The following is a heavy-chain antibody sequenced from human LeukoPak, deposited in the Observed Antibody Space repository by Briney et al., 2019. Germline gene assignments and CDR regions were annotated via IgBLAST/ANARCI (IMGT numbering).Heavy chain of an antibody. Sequence: ASVKVSCKASGYTFTSYGISWVRQAPGQGLEWMGWISAYNGNTNYAQKLQGRVTMTTDTSTSTAYMELRSLRSDDTAVYYCARDRGGFGDPNYYYYGMDVWGQGTTVTVSS. CDR1: GYTFTSYG. CDR2: ISAYNGNT. V-gene: IGHV1-18*01. D-gene: IGHD3-10*01. CDR3: ARDRGGFGDPNYYYYGMDV. J-gene: IGHJ6*02.